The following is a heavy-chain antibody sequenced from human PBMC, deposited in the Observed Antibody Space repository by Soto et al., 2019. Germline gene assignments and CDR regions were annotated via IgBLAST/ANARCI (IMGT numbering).Heavy chain of an antibody. CDR2: IWFDGSDK. V-gene: IGHV3-33*01. CDR1: GFTFSTYG. Sequence: GGSLRLSCAASGFTFSTYGMHWVRQAPGKGLEWVALIWFDGSDKYYADFVKGRFTISRDNSKNTVHLQMNSLRAEDTAVYYCARLYCSSSSCYSVGAFDIRGQGTMVTVSS. D-gene: IGHD2-2*01. J-gene: IGHJ3*02. CDR3: ARLYCSSSSCYSVGAFDI.